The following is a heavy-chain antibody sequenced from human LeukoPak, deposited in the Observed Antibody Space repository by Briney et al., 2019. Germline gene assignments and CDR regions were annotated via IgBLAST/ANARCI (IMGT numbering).Heavy chain of an antibody. J-gene: IGHJ6*02. D-gene: IGHD4-11*01. V-gene: IGHV3-74*01. Sequence: PGGSLRLSCAASGFTFSSYWMHWVRQAPGKGLVWVSRINSDRSSTSYADSVKGRFTISRDNAKNTLYLKMNSLRAEDTAVYYCARGTVTLTYYYGMDVWGQGTTVTVSS. CDR2: INSDRSST. CDR1: GFTFSSYW. CDR3: ARGTVTLTYYYGMDV.